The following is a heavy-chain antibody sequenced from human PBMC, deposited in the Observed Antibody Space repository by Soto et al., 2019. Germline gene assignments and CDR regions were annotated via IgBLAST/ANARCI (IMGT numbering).Heavy chain of an antibody. CDR1: GFTFDDYA. J-gene: IGHJ4*02. CDR2: ISRNSGSI. V-gene: IGHV3-9*01. D-gene: IGHD4-17*01. CDR3: AKDYRIGEESFDY. Sequence: EVQLVESGGGLVQPGRSLRLSCAASGFTFDDYAMHWVRQAPGQGLEWVTGISRNSGSIGYADSVKGRFTISRDNAKNPLYWKMTSLRAEDPALIYGAKDYRIGEESFDYWGQGTLVIVSS.